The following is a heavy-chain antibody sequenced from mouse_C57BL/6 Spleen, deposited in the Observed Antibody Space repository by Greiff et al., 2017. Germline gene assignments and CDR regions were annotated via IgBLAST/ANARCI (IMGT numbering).Heavy chain of an antibody. J-gene: IGHJ3*01. CDR1: GFSLSTFGMG. D-gene: IGHD1-1*01. CDR2: IWWDDDK. V-gene: IGHV8-8*01. CDR3: ARIGPAHYYGSSYVAWFAY. Sequence: QVTLKESGPGILQPSQTLSLTCSFSGFSLSTFGMGVGWIRQPSGKGLEWLAHIWWDDDKYYNPALKSRLTISKDTSKNQVFLKIANVDTVDTATYYCARIGPAHYYGSSYVAWFAYWGQGTLVTVSA.